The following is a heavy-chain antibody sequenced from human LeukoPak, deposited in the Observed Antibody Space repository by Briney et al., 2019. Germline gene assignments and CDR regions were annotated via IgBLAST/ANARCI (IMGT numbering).Heavy chain of an antibody. CDR1: GYTFTGYY. V-gene: IGHV1-2*02. J-gene: IGHJ2*01. CDR2: INPNSGGT. D-gene: IGHD6-19*01. CDR3: ARPWLVRDWFFDL. Sequence: ALVKAACKASGYTFTGYYMHWVRQAPGQGLEWMGWINPNSGGTDYAQKFQGRVTMTRDTSISTAYMELCRLRSDDTAVYYGARPWLVRDWFFDLWGRGTLVTVSS.